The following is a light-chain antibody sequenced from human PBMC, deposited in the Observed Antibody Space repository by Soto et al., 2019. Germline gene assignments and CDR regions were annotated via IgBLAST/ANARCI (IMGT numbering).Light chain of an antibody. CDR2: DAS. CDR1: QSISKW. Sequence: DIKMTQSPSTLSASIGDRVSITCRASQSISKWLAWHQQKPGKAPKLLIYDASTLQSGVPPRFSGSGSGTEFTLTIRSLQPDDIATYYCQQLYSFPLTFGGGTKVDIK. CDR3: QQLYSFPLT. J-gene: IGKJ4*01. V-gene: IGKV1-5*01.